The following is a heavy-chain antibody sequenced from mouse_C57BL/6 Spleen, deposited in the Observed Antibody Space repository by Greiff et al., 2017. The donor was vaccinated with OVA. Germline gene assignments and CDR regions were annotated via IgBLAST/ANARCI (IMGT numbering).Heavy chain of an antibody. V-gene: IGHV5-17*01. CDR1: GFTFSDYG. D-gene: IGHD2-4*01. CDR3: ARDDYDVPYCYAMDY. J-gene: IGHJ4*01. Sequence: EVKLVESGGGLVKPGGSLKLSCAASGFTFSDYGMHWVRQAPEKGLEWVAYISSGSSTIYYADTVKGRFTISRDNAKNTLFLQMTSLRSEDTAMYYCARDDYDVPYCYAMDYWGQGTSVTVSS. CDR2: ISSGSSTI.